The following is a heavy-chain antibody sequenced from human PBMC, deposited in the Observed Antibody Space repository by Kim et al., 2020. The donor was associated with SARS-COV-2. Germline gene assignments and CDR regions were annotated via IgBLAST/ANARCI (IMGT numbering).Heavy chain of an antibody. J-gene: IGHJ4*02. D-gene: IGHD5-12*01. CDR3: GGGIVATTIDY. CDR2: T. V-gene: IGHV3-53*01. Sequence: TSSADCEKGRVTIARDNSKNTLYLQMNRLRAEDTAVYYCGGGIVATTIDYWGQGTLVTVSS.